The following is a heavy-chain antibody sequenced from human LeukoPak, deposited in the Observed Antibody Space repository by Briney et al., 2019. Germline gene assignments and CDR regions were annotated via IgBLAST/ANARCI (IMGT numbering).Heavy chain of an antibody. CDR2: IYYSGST. CDR1: GGSISSGGYY. D-gene: IGHD3-22*01. V-gene: IGHV4-31*03. Sequence: KPSQTLSLTCTVSGGSISSGGYYWSWIRQHPGKGLEWIGYIYYSGSTYYNPSLKSRVTISVDTSKNQFSLQLSSVTAADTAVYYCARVTYDMCFDYWGQGTLVTVSS. CDR3: ARVTYDMCFDY. J-gene: IGHJ4*02.